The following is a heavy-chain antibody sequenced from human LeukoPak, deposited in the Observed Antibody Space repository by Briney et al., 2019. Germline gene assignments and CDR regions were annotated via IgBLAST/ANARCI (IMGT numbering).Heavy chain of an antibody. Sequence: GGSLRLSCAASGITLSSFPMSWVGQAPGKGREWGSASSGSGGSTYYAASVKGRFTISRDNSQNTLSLQMNSLRAEDTAVYYCAKNGAGGITMVRGMYYWGQGTLVTVSS. D-gene: IGHD3-10*01. J-gene: IGHJ4*02. CDR2: SSGSGGST. V-gene: IGHV3-23*01. CDR1: GITLSSFP. CDR3: AKNGAGGITMVRGMYY.